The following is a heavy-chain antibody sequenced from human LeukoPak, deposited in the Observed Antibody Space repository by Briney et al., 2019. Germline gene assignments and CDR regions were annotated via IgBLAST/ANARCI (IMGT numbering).Heavy chain of an antibody. CDR1: GFTFRSYA. CDR3: AKGAVRGVINSYYYGMDV. J-gene: IGHJ6*02. D-gene: IGHD3-10*01. CDR2: ISGSGGST. V-gene: IGHV3-23*01. Sequence: GGSLRLSCAASGFTFRSYAMSWVRQAPGKGLEWVSAISGSGGSTYYADSVKGRFTISRDNSKNTLYLQMNSLRAEDTAVYYCAKGAVRGVINSYYYGMDVWGQGTTVTVSS.